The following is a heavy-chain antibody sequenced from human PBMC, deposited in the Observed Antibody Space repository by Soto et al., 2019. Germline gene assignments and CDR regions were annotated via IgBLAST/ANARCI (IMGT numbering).Heavy chain of an antibody. CDR1: GFTFSNAW. V-gene: IGHV3-15*07. CDR2: IKSKTDGGTT. CDR3: TTLPYFDWFAIVPSDY. D-gene: IGHD3-9*01. Sequence: GGSLRLSCAASGFTFSNAWMNWVRQAPGKGLEWVGRIKSKTDGGTTDYAAPVKGRFTISRDDSKNTLYLQMNSLKTEDTAVYYCTTLPYFDWFAIVPSDYWGQGTLVTVPQ. J-gene: IGHJ4*02.